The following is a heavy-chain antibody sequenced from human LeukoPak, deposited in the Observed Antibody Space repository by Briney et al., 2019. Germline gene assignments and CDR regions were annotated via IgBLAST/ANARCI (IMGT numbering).Heavy chain of an antibody. D-gene: IGHD1-14*01. J-gene: IGHJ4*02. Sequence: GGSLRLSCAASGFTFSNYNMNWVRQAPGKGLEWVAVISYDGRNKHYADSVKGRFTISRDKSKNTLYLQMNSLRAEDTAVYYCAKADGSMTGSCFDYWGQGTLVTVSS. CDR3: AKADGSMTGSCFDY. V-gene: IGHV3-30*18. CDR1: GFTFSNYN. CDR2: ISYDGRNK.